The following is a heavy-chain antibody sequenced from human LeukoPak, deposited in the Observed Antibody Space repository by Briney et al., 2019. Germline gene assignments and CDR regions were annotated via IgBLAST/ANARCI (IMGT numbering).Heavy chain of an antibody. CDR3: AKVDHYGSGSLWYFDY. CDR2: ISGSGGST. V-gene: IGHV3-23*01. J-gene: IGHJ4*02. CDR1: GFTFSSYA. Sequence: PGGSLRLSCAASGFTFSSYAMSWVRQAPGKGLEWVSAISGSGGSTYYADSVKGRFTISRDNSKNTLYLQMNSLRAEDTAVYYCAKVDHYGSGSLWYFDYWGQGTLVTVSS. D-gene: IGHD3-10*01.